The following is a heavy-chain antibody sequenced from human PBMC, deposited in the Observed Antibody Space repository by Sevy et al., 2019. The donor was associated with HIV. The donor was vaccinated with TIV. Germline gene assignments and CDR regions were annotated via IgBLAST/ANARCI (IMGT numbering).Heavy chain of an antibody. Sequence: RGYLRLSCAASGFTFSSYSMNWVRQAPGKGLEWVSYISSSSSTIYYADSVKGRFTISRDNAKNSLYLQMNSLRAEDTAVSYRASDPTYDYGSGSTLSYGMDVWGQGTTVTVSS. CDR3: ASDPTYDYGSGSTLSYGMDV. D-gene: IGHD3-10*01. J-gene: IGHJ6*02. CDR1: GFTFSSYS. V-gene: IGHV3-48*01. CDR2: ISSSSSTI.